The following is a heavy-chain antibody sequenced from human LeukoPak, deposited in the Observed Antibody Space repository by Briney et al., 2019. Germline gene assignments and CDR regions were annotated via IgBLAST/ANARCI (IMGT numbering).Heavy chain of an antibody. D-gene: IGHD4-17*01. V-gene: IGHV3-30-3*01. CDR3: ARGGFVMTTADFDY. J-gene: IGHJ4*02. CDR2: ISYDGSNK. CDR1: GFTFSSYA. Sequence: GGSLRLSCAASGFTFSSYAMHWVRQAPGKGLEWVAVISYDGSNKYYADSVKGRFTISRDNSKNTLYLQMNSLRAEDTAVYYCARGGFVMTTADFDYWGQGTLVTVSS.